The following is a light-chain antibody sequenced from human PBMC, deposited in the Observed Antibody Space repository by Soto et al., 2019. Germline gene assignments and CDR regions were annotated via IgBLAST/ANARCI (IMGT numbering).Light chain of an antibody. CDR1: QRVSSSY. J-gene: IGKJ5*01. V-gene: IGKV3-20*01. CDR3: QQYGSSPLT. CDR2: GAS. Sequence: EIVLTQSPRTLPLSPGERATPSCRSRQRVSSSYLAWYQQKPGQAPRVLIYGASSRPTGIPDRFSGSGSGTDFTLTISRLEPDDFAAYYCQQYGSSPLTFGQGTRLEIK.